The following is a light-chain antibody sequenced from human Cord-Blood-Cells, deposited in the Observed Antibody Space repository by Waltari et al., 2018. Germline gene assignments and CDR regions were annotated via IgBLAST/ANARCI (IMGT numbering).Light chain of an antibody. CDR2: DVS. Sequence: QSALPQPASVSGSPGQSITIPCTGTSRDVGGYNYVSWYQQHPGKAPKLMIYDVSNRPSGVSNRFSGSKSGNTASLTISGLQAEDEADYYCSSYTSSSTLGVFGGGTKLTVL. V-gene: IGLV2-14*01. J-gene: IGLJ3*02. CDR1: SRDVGGYNY. CDR3: SSYTSSSTLGV.